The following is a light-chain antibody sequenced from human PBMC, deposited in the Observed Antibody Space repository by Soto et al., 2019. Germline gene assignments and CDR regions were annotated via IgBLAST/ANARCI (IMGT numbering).Light chain of an antibody. CDR2: AAS. CDR3: QQSYSTPLT. J-gene: IGKJ4*01. Sequence: DIQITQSPSSLSAAVGDRGPSTCHARQIISSYLNWYQQKPGKAPKLLIYAASSLQSGVPARFSGSGSGTDFTLTISSLQPEDFATYYCQQSYSTPLTFGGGTKVDIK. CDR1: QIISSY. V-gene: IGKV1-39*01.